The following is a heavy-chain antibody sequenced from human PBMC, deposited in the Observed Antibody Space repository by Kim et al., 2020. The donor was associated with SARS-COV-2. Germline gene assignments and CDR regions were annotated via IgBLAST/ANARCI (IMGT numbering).Heavy chain of an antibody. D-gene: IGHD3-10*01. CDR1: GFTFSSYS. V-gene: IGHV3-21*01. J-gene: IGHJ4*02. Sequence: GGSLRLSCAASGFTFSSYSMNWVRQAPGKGLEWVSSISSSSSYIYYADSVKGRFTISRDNAKNSLYLQMNSLRAEDTAVYYCARDRVVRGVMDYWGQGTLVTVSS. CDR3: ARDRVVRGVMDY. CDR2: ISSSSSYI.